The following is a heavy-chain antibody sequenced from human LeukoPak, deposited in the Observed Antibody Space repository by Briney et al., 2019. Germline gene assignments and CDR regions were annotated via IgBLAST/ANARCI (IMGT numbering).Heavy chain of an antibody. CDR2: ISYDGSNN. Sequence: GGSLRLSCAASGFTFSRYSMNWVRQAPGKGLEWVAFISYDGSNNFYEDSVKGRFTISRDNSKNTLYLQMNSLRPEDAAVYYVRTSTGGFWGQGTLVTVSS. D-gene: IGHD5-12*01. J-gene: IGHJ4*02. V-gene: IGHV3-30*03. CDR1: GFTFSRYS. CDR3: RTSTGGF.